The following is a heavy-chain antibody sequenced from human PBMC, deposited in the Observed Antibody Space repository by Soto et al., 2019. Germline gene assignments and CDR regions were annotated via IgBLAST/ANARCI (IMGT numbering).Heavy chain of an antibody. V-gene: IGHV4-59*01. J-gene: IGHJ4*02. CDR2: IYYSGST. D-gene: IGHD6-13*01. Sequence: PSGTLSLTCTVSGGSISSYYWSWIRQPPGKGLEWIGYIYYSGSTNYNPSLKSRVTISVDTSKNQFSLQLSSVTAADTAVYYCAQLLVTKPARQQLVLGYFDYWGQGTLVTVSS. CDR3: AQLLVTKPARQQLVLGYFDY. CDR1: GGSISSYY.